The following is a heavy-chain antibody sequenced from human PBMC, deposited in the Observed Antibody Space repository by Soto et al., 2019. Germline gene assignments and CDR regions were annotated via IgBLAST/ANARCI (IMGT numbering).Heavy chain of an antibody. D-gene: IGHD5-18*01. J-gene: IGHJ6*02. Sequence: SETLSLTCTVSGGSIRSGGYYWSWVRHNPRRGLEWIGNIYYSGNTYYNPSLKSRLTISVDTSKNQFSLNLSSVTAADTAVYYCARDRLMATAGTARHYFGLDVWGQGTTVTVSS. V-gene: IGHV4-31*03. CDR2: IYYSGNT. CDR1: GGSIRSGGYY. CDR3: ARDRLMATAGTARHYFGLDV.